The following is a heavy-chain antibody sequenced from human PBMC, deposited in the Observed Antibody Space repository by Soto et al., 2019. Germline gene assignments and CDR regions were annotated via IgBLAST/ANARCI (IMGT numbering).Heavy chain of an antibody. D-gene: IGHD3-22*01. CDR1: GGTFSSYA. Sequence: SVKVSCKASGGTFSSYAISWVRQAPGQGLEWMGGIIPIFGTANYAQKFQGRVTITADESTSTAYMELSSLRSEDTAVYYCARSRTIYYDSSGFGRWGQGTLVTVSS. J-gene: IGHJ4*02. CDR3: ARSRTIYYDSSGFGR. V-gene: IGHV1-69*13. CDR2: IIPIFGTA.